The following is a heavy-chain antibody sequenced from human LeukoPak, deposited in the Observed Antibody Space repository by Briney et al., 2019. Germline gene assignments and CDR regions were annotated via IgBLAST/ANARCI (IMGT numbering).Heavy chain of an antibody. V-gene: IGHV4-59*01. CDR3: ARERTAGTNPNWFDP. CDR1: GGSISSFY. J-gene: IGHJ5*02. Sequence: PSETLSLTCTVSGGSISSFYWSWIRQPPGKGLEWIGYISYSGSTNFNPSLKSRVTISVDTSKNQFSLKLSSVTAADTAVYYCARERTAGTNPNWFDPWGQGTLVTVSS. D-gene: IGHD1-1*01. CDR2: ISYSGST.